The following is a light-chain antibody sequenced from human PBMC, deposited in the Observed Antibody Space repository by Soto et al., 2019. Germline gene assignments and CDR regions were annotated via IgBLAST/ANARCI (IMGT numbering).Light chain of an antibody. CDR2: GAY. CDR3: QQRSNWPWT. V-gene: IGKV3-15*01. CDR1: QSISTN. Sequence: EIVLRQSPATLSVSPGERATLSCRASQSISTNLAWYQQKPGQAPRLLIYGAYTRATAIPARFTGSGSGTEFTLTISGLQPEDFAVYYCQQRSNWPWTFGQGTKVDIK. J-gene: IGKJ1*01.